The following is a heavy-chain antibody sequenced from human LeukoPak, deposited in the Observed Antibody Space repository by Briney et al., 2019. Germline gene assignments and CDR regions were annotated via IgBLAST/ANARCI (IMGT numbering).Heavy chain of an antibody. CDR3: ASAYSSSWYDY. V-gene: IGHV4-61*08. D-gene: IGHD6-13*01. CDR2: IYYSGST. Sequence: PSETLSLTCSVSGGSISSGDYYWSWIRQPPGKGLEWIGYIYYSGSTNYNPSLKSRVTISVDTSKNQFSLKLSSVTAADTAVYYCASAYSSSWYDYWGQGTLVTVSS. J-gene: IGHJ4*02. CDR1: GGSISSGDYY.